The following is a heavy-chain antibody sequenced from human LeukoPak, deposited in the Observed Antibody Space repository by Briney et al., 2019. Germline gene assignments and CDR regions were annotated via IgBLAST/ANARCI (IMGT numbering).Heavy chain of an antibody. CDR2: IYYSGST. J-gene: IGHJ4*02. CDR1: GGSISSSSYC. Sequence: PSETLSLTCTVSGGSISSSSYCWGWIRQPPGKGLEWIGSIYYSGSTYYNPSLKSRVTISVDTSKNQFSLKLSSVTAADTAVYYCARGSPLAVDDYWGQGTLVTVSP. V-gene: IGHV4-39*07. CDR3: ARGSPLAVDDY. D-gene: IGHD6-19*01.